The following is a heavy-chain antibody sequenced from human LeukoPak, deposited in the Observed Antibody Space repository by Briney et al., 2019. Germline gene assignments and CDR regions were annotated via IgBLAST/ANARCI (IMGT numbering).Heavy chain of an antibody. J-gene: IGHJ6*03. V-gene: IGHV4-59*01. D-gene: IGHD6-19*01. CDR1: GGSISSYY. Sequence: PSETLSLTCTVSGGSISSYYWSWIRQPPGKGLEWIGYINYSGSTNYNPSLKSRVTISVDTSKNQFSLKLRPVTAAHTAVYYCARAESVAVLYYYYHYVAVGGRGTRVTVSS. CDR3: ARAESVAVLYYYYHYVAV. CDR2: INYSGST.